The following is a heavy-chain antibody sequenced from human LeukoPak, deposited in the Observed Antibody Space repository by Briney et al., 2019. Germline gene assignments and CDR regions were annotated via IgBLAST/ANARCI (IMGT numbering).Heavy chain of an antibody. D-gene: IGHD2-2*01. Sequence: KSGGSLRLSCAASGFTFSNAWMSWVRQAPGKGLEWVGRIKSKTDGGTTDYAAPVKGRFTISRDDSKNTLYLQMNSLKTEDTAVYYCTTAYQLRYFDYWGQGTLVTVSS. CDR3: TTAYQLRYFDY. V-gene: IGHV3-15*01. J-gene: IGHJ4*02. CDR2: IKSKTDGGTT. CDR1: GFTFSNAW.